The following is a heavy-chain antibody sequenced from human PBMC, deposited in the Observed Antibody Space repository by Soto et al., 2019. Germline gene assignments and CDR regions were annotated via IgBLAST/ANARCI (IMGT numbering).Heavy chain of an antibody. CDR2: ISRISSYI. V-gene: IGHV3-21*01. J-gene: IGHJ4*02. Sequence: GGSLRLACAASGFTFSSYSMNWVRQAPGKGLEWVSSISRISSYIYYADSVKGRFTISRDNAKNSLYLQMSSLRAEDTAVYYCARDLPDYYDSSGYKPELVYFDYWGQGTLVTVSS. CDR3: ARDLPDYYDSSGYKPELVYFDY. CDR1: GFTFSSYS. D-gene: IGHD3-22*01.